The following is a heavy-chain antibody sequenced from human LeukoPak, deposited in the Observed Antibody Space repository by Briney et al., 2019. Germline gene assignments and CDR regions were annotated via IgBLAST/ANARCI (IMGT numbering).Heavy chain of an antibody. Sequence: GGSLRLSCAASGFTFSSYSMNWVRQAPGRGLEWVSSISSSSSYIYYADSVKGRFTISRDNAKNSLYLQMNSLRAEDTAVYYCARVHYYGSGSDPDAFDIWGQGTMVTVSS. D-gene: IGHD3-10*01. CDR3: ARVHYYGSGSDPDAFDI. CDR1: GFTFSSYS. V-gene: IGHV3-21*01. CDR2: ISSSSSYI. J-gene: IGHJ3*02.